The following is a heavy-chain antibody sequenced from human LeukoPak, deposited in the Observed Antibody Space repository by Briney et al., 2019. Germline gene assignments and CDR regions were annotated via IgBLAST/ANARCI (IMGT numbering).Heavy chain of an antibody. V-gene: IGHV1-24*01. CDR1: GYTLIELS. CDR2: FDPEDGET. J-gene: IGHJ4*02. Sequence: ASVKVSCKVSGYTLIELSMHWVRQAPGKGLEWMGGFDPEDGETIYAQKFQGRVTMTEDTSTDTAYMELSSLRSEDTAVYYCATEVGCSSTSCYMGDYWGQGTLVTVSS. D-gene: IGHD2-2*01. CDR3: ATEVGCSSTSCYMGDY.